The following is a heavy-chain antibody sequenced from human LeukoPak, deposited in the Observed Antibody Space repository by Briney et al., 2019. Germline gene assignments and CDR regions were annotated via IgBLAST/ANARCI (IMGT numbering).Heavy chain of an antibody. CDR1: GGTFSGSA. Sequence: SVKVSCKASGGTFSGSAISWVRQAPGQGLEWMGGIIPIFGTANYAQKFQDRVTITADESTSTAYMELNSLRSEDSAVYYCARAIVAVTTSKGAFDIWGQGTMVTVSS. D-gene: IGHD4-11*01. J-gene: IGHJ3*02. CDR2: IIPIFGTA. CDR3: ARAIVAVTTSKGAFDI. V-gene: IGHV1-69*13.